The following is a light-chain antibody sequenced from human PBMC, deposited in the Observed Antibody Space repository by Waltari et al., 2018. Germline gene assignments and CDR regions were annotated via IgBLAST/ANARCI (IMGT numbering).Light chain of an antibody. CDR1: NIGRKS. J-gene: IGLJ2*01. CDR3: LVWHSTTDHHGV. V-gene: IGLV3-21*04. CDR2: YDS. Sequence: SYVVTQSPSVSVAPGETARITCGGDNIGRKSVHWYQQRPGQAPVLVIPYDSDRPSGIPERFSGSNSGNTATLTISWVEADDEADYYCLVWHSTTDHHGVFGGGTKLTVL.